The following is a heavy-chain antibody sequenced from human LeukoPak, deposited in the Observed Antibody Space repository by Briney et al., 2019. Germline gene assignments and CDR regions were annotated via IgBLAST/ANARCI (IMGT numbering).Heavy chain of an antibody. CDR3: ARGEWLRFYYGY. CDR1: GYTLTELS. D-gene: IGHD5-12*01. V-gene: IGHV1-2*02. CDR2: INPNSGGT. J-gene: IGHJ4*02. Sequence: ASVKVSCKVSGYTLTELSMHWVRQAPGQGLEWMGWINPNSGGTNYAQKFQGRVTMTRDTSISTAYMELSRLRSDDTAVYYCARGEWLRFYYGYWGQGTLVTVSS.